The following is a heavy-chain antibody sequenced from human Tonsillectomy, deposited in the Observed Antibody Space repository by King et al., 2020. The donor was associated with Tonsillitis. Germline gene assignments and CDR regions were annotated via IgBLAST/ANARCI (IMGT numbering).Heavy chain of an antibody. Sequence: QLQESGPGLVKPSGTLSLTCAVSGGSISSSNWWSWVRQPPGKGLEWIGEIYHSGSIKYNPSLKSRVTISVDKSKNQFSLKLSSVTAADTAVYYCARAGTYYYDSSGYLGAFDIWGQGTMVTVSS. CDR1: GGSISSSNW. V-gene: IGHV4-4*02. CDR3: ARAGTYYYDSSGYLGAFDI. CDR2: IYHSGSI. D-gene: IGHD3-22*01. J-gene: IGHJ3*02.